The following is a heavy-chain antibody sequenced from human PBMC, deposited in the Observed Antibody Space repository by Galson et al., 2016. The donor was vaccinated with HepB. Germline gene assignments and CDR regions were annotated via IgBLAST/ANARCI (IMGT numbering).Heavy chain of an antibody. CDR2: ISGYNGDT. V-gene: IGHV1-18*01. CDR3: ARLTIISVWPRSDF. Sequence: SVKVSCKASGYIFGTHGINWVRQAPGQGLEWMGWISGYNGDTRSAQNFQGRVTLTLNTSTRTAYMEMRNLRSDDTAVYFCARLTIISVWPRSDFWGRGTLVAVSS. D-gene: IGHD6-19*01. CDR1: GYIFGTHG. J-gene: IGHJ4*02.